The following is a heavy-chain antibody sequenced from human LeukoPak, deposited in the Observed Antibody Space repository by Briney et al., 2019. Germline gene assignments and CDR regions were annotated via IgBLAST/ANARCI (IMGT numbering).Heavy chain of an antibody. CDR1: GGSINNHY. CDR2: FYFTGTT. J-gene: IGHJ4*02. CDR3: ARGGGSPRN. Sequence: PSETLSLTCTVSGGSINNHYWSWIRQPPGMGLEWVGYFYFTGTTNYNPSLKSRVTISLDKSKNQFSLKLSSVTATDTAIYYCARGGGSPRNWGQGTLVTVPS. D-gene: IGHD3-10*01. V-gene: IGHV4-59*11.